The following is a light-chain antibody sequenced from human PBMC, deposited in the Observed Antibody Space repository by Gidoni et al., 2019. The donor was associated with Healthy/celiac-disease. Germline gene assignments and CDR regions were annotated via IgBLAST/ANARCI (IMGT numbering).Light chain of an antibody. CDR1: ISDVGGYNY. V-gene: IGLV2-14*01. CDR3: SSYTSSSTLYV. Sequence: QSPLTQPASVSGSPGQSITISCTGTISDVGGYNYVSWYQQHPGKAPKLMIYDVSNRPSGVSNRFSGSKSGNTASLTISGLQAEDEADYYCSSYTSSSTLYVFGTGTKVTVL. CDR2: DVS. J-gene: IGLJ1*01.